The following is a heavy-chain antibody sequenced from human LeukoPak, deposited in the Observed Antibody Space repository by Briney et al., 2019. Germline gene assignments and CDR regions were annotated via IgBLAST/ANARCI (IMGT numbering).Heavy chain of an antibody. J-gene: IGHJ4*02. V-gene: IGHV3-23*01. D-gene: IGHD3-3*01. CDR1: GFTFSSYA. CDR2: ISGSGGST. CDR3: AKPYYDFWSGSYRSFDY. Sequence: GGSLRLSCAASGFTFSSYAMSWVRQAPGKGLEWVSAISGSGGSTYYADSVKGRFTISRDNSKNTLYLQMNSLRAEDTAVYYCAKPYYDFWSGSYRSFDYWGQGTLVSVSS.